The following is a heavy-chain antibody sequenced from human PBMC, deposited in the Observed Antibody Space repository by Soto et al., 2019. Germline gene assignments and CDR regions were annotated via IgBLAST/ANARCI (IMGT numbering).Heavy chain of an antibody. V-gene: IGHV1-69*12. J-gene: IGHJ4*02. CDR3: ARGGPENDY. CDR1: GGTFSSYA. CDR2: IIPMSGAT. D-gene: IGHD1-26*01. Sequence: QVQLVQSGAEVKKPGSSVKVSCKASGGTFSSYALSWVRQAPGQGLEWMGGIIPMSGATNYAQKCQGRVTFTEDESTTTAYLELTSLRSADTAVYYCARGGPENDYWGQGTLVPVSS.